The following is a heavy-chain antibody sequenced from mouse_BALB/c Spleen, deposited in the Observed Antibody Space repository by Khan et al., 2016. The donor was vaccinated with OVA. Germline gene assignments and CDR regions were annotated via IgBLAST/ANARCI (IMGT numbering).Heavy chain of an antibody. Sequence: EVELVESGGGLVQPGGSRKLSCAASGFTFSSYGMHWVRQAPEKGLEWVAYISGDSSTIYYADTVKGRFTISSDTPKNTLFLQMTSLRSEDTAMYYCATSYYYGYYFDYWGQGTTLTVSS. V-gene: IGHV5-17*02. CDR2: ISGDSSTI. CDR1: GFTFSSYG. CDR3: ATSYYYGYYFDY. J-gene: IGHJ2*01. D-gene: IGHD1-1*01.